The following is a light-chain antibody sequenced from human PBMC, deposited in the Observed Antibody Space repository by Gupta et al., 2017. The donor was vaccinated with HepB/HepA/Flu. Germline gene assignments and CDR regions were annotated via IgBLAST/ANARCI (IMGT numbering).Light chain of an antibody. J-gene: IGKJ4*01. CDR1: QSIGSS. CDR3: QQRSYLPIT. CDR2: FAS. V-gene: IGKV6-21*01. Sequence: EIVLTQSPDFQSVTPKEKVTITCRASQSIGSSLHWYQQKPDQSPKLLIKFASQSFSGVPSRFSGSGSGTDFTLTINRREAEDAATYYCQQRSYLPITFGGGTKVEIK.